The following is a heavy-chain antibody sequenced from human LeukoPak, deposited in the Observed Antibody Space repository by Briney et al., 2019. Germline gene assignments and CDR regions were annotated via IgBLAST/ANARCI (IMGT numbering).Heavy chain of an antibody. D-gene: IGHD3-22*01. Sequence: GGSLRLSCAASGFTFSSYWMHWVRQAPGKGLKWVAVIWYDGSNKYYADSVKGRFTISRDNSKNTLYLQMNSLRAEDTAVYYCARDGKDYYDSSSRFDPWGQGTLVTVSS. CDR2: IWYDGSNK. V-gene: IGHV3-33*08. J-gene: IGHJ5*02. CDR1: GFTFSSYW. CDR3: ARDGKDYYDSSSRFDP.